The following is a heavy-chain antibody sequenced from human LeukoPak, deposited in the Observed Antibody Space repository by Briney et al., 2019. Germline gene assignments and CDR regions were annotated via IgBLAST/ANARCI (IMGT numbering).Heavy chain of an antibody. CDR1: GFTFSTFA. CDR2: ISYDGSTK. V-gene: IGHV3-30*04. D-gene: IGHD6-19*01. Sequence: GRSLRLSCAASGFTFSTFAMHWVRQAPGKGLEWVAVISYDGSTKFYADSVKGRFTISRDNSKNTLSLQMNSLRAEDTAVYYCARDGNAIAVAGNDYWGQGALVTVSS. CDR3: ARDGNAIAVAGNDY. J-gene: IGHJ4*02.